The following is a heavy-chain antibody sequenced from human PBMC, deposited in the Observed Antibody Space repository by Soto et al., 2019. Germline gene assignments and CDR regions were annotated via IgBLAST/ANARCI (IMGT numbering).Heavy chain of an antibody. CDR3: ARLTLGYSSGWYSPVAFDI. D-gene: IGHD6-19*01. Sequence: PSETLSLTCAVYGGSFSGYYWSWIRRPPGKGLEWIGEIDYSGSTNYNPSLKSRVTISVDTSKNQFSLKLSSVTAADTAVYYCARLTLGYSSGWYSPVAFDIWGQGTMVTVSS. J-gene: IGHJ3*02. CDR2: IDYSGST. CDR1: GGSFSGYY. V-gene: IGHV4-34*01.